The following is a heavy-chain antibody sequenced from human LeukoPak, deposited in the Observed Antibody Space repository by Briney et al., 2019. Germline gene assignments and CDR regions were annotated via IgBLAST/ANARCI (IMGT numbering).Heavy chain of an antibody. J-gene: IGHJ4*02. CDR2: INSDGSST. CDR1: GFTFSSYW. CDR3: AKVVGGNSDY. Sequence: GGSLRLSCAASGFTFSSYWMHWVRQAPGKGLVWVSRINSDGSSTNYADSVKGRFTISRDNSKNTLYLQMKSLRAEDTAVYYCAKVVGGNSDYWGQGTLVTVSS. D-gene: IGHD4-23*01. V-gene: IGHV3-74*01.